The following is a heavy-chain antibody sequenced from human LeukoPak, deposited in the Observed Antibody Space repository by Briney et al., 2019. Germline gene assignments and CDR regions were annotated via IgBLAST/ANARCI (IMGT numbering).Heavy chain of an antibody. J-gene: IGHJ4*02. Sequence: GGSLRLSCAASGFTFSSYAMSWVRQAPGKGLEWVSTLTGSGATTYYADSVKGRFTISRDNSKNTLYLQMNSLRAEDTAVYYCAKDLSSSWYVGHFDYWGQGTLVTVSS. D-gene: IGHD6-13*01. CDR1: GFTFSSYA. CDR2: LTGSGATT. V-gene: IGHV3-23*01. CDR3: AKDLSSSWYVGHFDY.